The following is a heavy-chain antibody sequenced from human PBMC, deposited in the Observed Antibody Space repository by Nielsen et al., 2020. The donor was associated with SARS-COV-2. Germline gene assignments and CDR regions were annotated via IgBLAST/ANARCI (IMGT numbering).Heavy chain of an antibody. J-gene: IGHJ6*02. CDR3: AGDQEVRDVISYYYYGLDV. D-gene: IGHD3-10*01. CDR2: IIPIFGAP. V-gene: IGHV1-69*13. Sequence: SVKVSCKASGYTFNDYYIHWVRKAPGQGLEWMGGIIPIFGAPNYALKFQGRVTISADESTTTVYMELTSLRSEDTAVYYCAGDQEVRDVISYYYYGLDVWGQGTTVTVSS. CDR1: GYTFNDYY.